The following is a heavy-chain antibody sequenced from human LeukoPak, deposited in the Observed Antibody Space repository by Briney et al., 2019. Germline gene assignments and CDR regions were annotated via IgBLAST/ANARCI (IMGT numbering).Heavy chain of an antibody. D-gene: IGHD6-13*01. J-gene: IGHJ6*03. V-gene: IGHV1-8*01. CDR1: GYTFTSYD. CDR3: ARSPARSGYSSWYFSGKAKYYYYYYYMDV. Sequence: EASVKVSCKASGYTFTSYDINWVRQATGQGLEWMGWMNPNSGNTGYAQKFQGRVTMTRNTSISTAYMELSSLRSEDTAVYYCARSPARSGYSSWYFSGKAKYYYYYYYMDVWGKGTTVTISS. CDR2: MNPNSGNT.